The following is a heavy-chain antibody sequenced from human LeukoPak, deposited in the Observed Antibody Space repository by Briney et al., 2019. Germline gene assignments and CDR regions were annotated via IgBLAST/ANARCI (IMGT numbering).Heavy chain of an antibody. CDR2: IIPILGIA. CDR1: GGTFSSYA. Sequence: SVKVSCKASGGTFSSYAISWVRQAPGQGLEWMGRIIPILGIANYAQKFQGRVTITADKSTSTAYMELSSLRSEDTAVYYCARATDILTGPNYYGMDVWGQGTTVTVSS. V-gene: IGHV1-69*04. D-gene: IGHD3-9*01. CDR3: ARATDILTGPNYYGMDV. J-gene: IGHJ6*02.